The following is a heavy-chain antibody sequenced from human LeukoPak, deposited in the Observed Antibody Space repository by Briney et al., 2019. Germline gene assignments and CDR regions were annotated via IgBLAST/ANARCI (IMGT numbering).Heavy chain of an antibody. CDR1: GLTSTDYY. CDR2: ISRNGDTR. D-gene: IGHD4-17*01. CDR3: ARGPTTVTSPHYDY. J-gene: IGHJ4*02. Sequence: PGGSLRLSCAASGLTSTDYYMTWIRQAPGKGLEWVSYISRNGDTRYYADSVKGRFTISRDNAKNSLYLQMNSLRADDTAVYYCARGPTTVTSPHYDYWGQGTLVTVSS. V-gene: IGHV3-11*01.